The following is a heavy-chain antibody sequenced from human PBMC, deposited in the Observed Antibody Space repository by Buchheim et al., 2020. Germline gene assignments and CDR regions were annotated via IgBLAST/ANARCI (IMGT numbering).Heavy chain of an antibody. CDR1: GGSISSYY. CDR2: IYYSGST. Sequence: QVQLQESGPGLVKPSETLSLTCTVSGGSISSYYWSWIRQPPGKGLEWIGYIYYSGSTNYNPSLKSRVTISVDTSKNQFSLKLSSVTAADTTVYYCARKQWLVHYFDYWGQGTL. D-gene: IGHD6-19*01. J-gene: IGHJ4*02. V-gene: IGHV4-59*01. CDR3: ARKQWLVHYFDY.